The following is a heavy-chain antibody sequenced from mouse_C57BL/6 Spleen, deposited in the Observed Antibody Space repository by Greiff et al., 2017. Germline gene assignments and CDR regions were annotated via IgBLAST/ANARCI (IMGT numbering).Heavy chain of an antibody. D-gene: IGHD4-1*02. Sequence: QVQLQQSGPELVKPGASVKISCKASGYAFSSSWMNWVKQRPGKGLEWIGRIYPGDGDTNYNGTFKGKATLTADKSSSTAYMQLSSLTSEVSAVYFCAQLGPYWYFDVWGTGTTVTVSS. V-gene: IGHV1-82*01. CDR2: IYPGDGDT. CDR3: AQLGPYWYFDV. CDR1: GYAFSSSW. J-gene: IGHJ1*03.